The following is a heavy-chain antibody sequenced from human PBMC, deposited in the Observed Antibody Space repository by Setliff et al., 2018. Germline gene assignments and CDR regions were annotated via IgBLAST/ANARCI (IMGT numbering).Heavy chain of an antibody. Sequence: PGGSLRLSCAASGFTFSSYAMHWVCQAPGKGLEWVAVITYDGSNKFYADSVRGRFTISRDISKNTLYVQMNSLRPEDTAVYYCARSRYTSRWYEMSAMDVWGKGTTVTAP. V-gene: IGHV3-30*01. J-gene: IGHJ6*03. CDR1: GFTFSSYA. CDR3: ARSRYTSRWYEMSAMDV. D-gene: IGHD6-13*01. CDR2: ITYDGSNK.